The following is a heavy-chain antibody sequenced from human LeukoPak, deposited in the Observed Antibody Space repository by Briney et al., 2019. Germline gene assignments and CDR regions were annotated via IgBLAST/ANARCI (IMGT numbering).Heavy chain of an antibody. CDR1: GYTFTSYY. D-gene: IGHD6-19*01. Sequence: ASVRVSCKASGYTFTSYYMHWVRRAPGQGLEWMGIINPSGGSTSYAQKFQGRVTMTRDTSTSTVYMELSSLRSEDTAVYYCASDSSGWYNPLDYWGQGTLVTVSS. CDR2: INPSGGST. J-gene: IGHJ4*02. CDR3: ASDSSGWYNPLDY. V-gene: IGHV1-46*01.